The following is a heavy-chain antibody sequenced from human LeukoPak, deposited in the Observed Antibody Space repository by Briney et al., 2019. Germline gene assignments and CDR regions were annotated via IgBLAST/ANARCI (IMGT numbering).Heavy chain of an antibody. CDR3: ARDQYVATIGHDS. J-gene: IGHJ5*01. V-gene: IGHV3-21*01. D-gene: IGHD5-24*01. CDR2: ISGNTNHL. CDR1: GFTFSSYY. Sequence: GGSLRLSCAASGFTFSSYYMNWVSQAPGKGLEWVSSISGNTNHLYYADSVKGRFTISRDNAKNSLYLQMNSVRAEDTAVYYCARDQYVATIGHDSWGQGTLVTVSS.